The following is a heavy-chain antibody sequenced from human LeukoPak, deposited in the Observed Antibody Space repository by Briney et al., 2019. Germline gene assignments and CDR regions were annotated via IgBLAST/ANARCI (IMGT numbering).Heavy chain of an antibody. CDR1: GFTFSNYA. D-gene: IGHD2-2*01. J-gene: IGHJ6*02. Sequence: PGGSLRLSCAASGFTFSNYAMSWVRQAPGKGLEWVSAIVGSGSNTYYADSVKGRSTISRDNSKNTLYLQMNSLRAEDTAVYYCARENTIVVVPAALGYYYGMDVWGQGTTVTVSS. V-gene: IGHV3-23*01. CDR2: IVGSGSNT. CDR3: ARENTIVVVPAALGYYYGMDV.